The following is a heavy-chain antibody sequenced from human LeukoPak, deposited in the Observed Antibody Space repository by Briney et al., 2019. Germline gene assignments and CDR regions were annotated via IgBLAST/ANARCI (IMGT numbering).Heavy chain of an antibody. J-gene: IGHJ4*02. CDR1: GGTFSRYA. CDR2: INPSGGST. CDR3: ARVGSSGPDY. D-gene: IGHD3-22*01. V-gene: IGHV1-46*01. Sequence: EASVKVSCKASGGTFSRYAISWLRQAPGRELEWMGIINPSGGSTSYAQKFQGRVTMTRDTSTSTVYMELSSLRSEDTAVYYCARVGSSGPDYWGQGTLVTVSS.